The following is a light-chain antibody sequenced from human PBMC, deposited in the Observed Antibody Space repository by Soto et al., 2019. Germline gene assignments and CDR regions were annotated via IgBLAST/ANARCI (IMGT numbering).Light chain of an antibody. CDR2: GAS. Sequence: EIVLTQSPGTLSLSPGERATLSCRASQSLSNNIYLAWYQQKPGQAPRLLIYGASTRATGIPARFSGSGSGTEFTLTISSLQSEDFAFYYCQQYYKWPPWTFGQGTKVDIK. CDR1: QSLSNN. V-gene: IGKV3-15*01. CDR3: QQYYKWPPWT. J-gene: IGKJ1*01.